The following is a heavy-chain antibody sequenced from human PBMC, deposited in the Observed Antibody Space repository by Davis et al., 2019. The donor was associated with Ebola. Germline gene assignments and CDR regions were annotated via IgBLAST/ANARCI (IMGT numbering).Heavy chain of an antibody. CDR2: INTNTGNP. CDR3: ARDGAYSSGWYHWFDP. CDR1: RYTFTSYA. V-gene: IGHV7-4-1*02. Sequence: ASVNVSRKASRYTFTSYAMNWVRQPPGQGLEWMGWINTNTGNPTYAQGFTGRFVFSLDTSVSTAYLQISSLKAEDTAVYYCARDGAYSSGWYHWFDPWGQGTLVTVSS. J-gene: IGHJ5*02. D-gene: IGHD6-19*01.